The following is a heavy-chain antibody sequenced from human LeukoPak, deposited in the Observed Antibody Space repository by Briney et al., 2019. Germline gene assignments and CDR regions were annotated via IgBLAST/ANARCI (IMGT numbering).Heavy chain of an antibody. Sequence: GGSLRLSCAASGFTFSSYSMNWVRQAPGKGLEWVSSLSSSSAYVYYADSVKGRFTISRDNAKNSLYLQMNSLRAEDTAVYYCARDYRGYSYLRLPSWFDPWGQGTLVTVSS. D-gene: IGHD5-18*01. CDR3: ARDYRGYSYLRLPSWFDP. CDR1: GFTFSSYS. CDR2: LSSSSAYV. V-gene: IGHV3-21*04. J-gene: IGHJ5*02.